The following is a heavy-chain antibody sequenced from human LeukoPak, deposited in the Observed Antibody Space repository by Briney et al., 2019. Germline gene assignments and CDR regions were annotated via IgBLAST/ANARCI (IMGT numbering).Heavy chain of an antibody. J-gene: IGHJ4*02. Sequence: PGGSLRLSCAASGFTFSDYYMSWIRQVPGKGLEWISYITGSSSYTNYADSVKGRFTISRDNAKNSLYLQMNSLRAEDTAVYYCARRSTGNFDFWGQGTLVTVSS. CDR3: ARRSTGNFDF. CDR1: GFTFSDYY. CDR2: ITGSSSYT. V-gene: IGHV3-11*03.